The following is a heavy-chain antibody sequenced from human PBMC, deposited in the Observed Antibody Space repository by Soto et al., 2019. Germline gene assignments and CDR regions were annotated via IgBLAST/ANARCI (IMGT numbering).Heavy chain of an antibody. D-gene: IGHD2-21*01. V-gene: IGHV3-23*01. CDR2: IRGSGGET. CDR3: AQDRGWGVVSPSHDY. Sequence: EVQLLESGGGLVQPGGSLRVSCAASGFTFRHFVMSWVRQAPGKGLEWVSAIRGSGGETFYADSVKGRFTISRDNSKSTLYLQMNSLRDEDTALYFCAQDRGWGVVSPSHDYWGQGTLVTVSS. CDR1: GFTFRHFV. J-gene: IGHJ4*02.